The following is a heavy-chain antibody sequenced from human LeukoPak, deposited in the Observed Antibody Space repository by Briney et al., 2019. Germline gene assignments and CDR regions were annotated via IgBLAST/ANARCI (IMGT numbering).Heavy chain of an antibody. V-gene: IGHV3-30-3*01. CDR1: GLTFSSYA. CDR3: ARDAVSFGFDP. J-gene: IGHJ5*02. CDR2: ISYDGNNT. Sequence: GGSLRLSCAASGLTFSSYAMHWVRQAPGKGLEWVAVISYDGNNTFYADSVKGRFIIPRDNSKTTLFLQMNSLRAEDTAVYYCARDAVSFGFDPWGQGTLVTVSS. D-gene: IGHD2/OR15-2a*01.